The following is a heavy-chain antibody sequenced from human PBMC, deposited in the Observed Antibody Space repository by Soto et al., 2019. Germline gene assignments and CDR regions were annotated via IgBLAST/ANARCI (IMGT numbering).Heavy chain of an antibody. J-gene: IGHJ4*02. D-gene: IGHD3-22*01. Sequence: ASVKVSCKASGFTFTSSAVQWVRQARGQRLEWIGWIVVGSGNTNYAQKFQERVTITRDMSTSTAYMELSSLRSEDTAVYYFAALYDSSGYVDYWGQGTLVTVSS. V-gene: IGHV1-58*01. CDR3: AALYDSSGYVDY. CDR1: GFTFTSSA. CDR2: IVVGSGNT.